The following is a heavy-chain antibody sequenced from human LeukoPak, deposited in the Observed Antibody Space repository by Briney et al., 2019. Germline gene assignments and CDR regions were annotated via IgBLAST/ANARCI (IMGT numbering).Heavy chain of an antibody. CDR2: IYSGGST. CDR3: ARDREGSTGFDY. Sequence: GGSLRLSCAASGFTVSSNYMSWVRQAPGKGLEWVSVIYSGGSTYYADSVKGRFTISRDNSENTLYLQMNSLRAEDTAVYYCARDREGSTGFDYWGQGTLVTVSS. J-gene: IGHJ4*02. D-gene: IGHD2-2*01. CDR1: GFTVSSNY. V-gene: IGHV3-66*02.